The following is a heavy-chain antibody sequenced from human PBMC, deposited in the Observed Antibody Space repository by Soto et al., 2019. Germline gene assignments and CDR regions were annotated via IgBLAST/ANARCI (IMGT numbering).Heavy chain of an antibody. D-gene: IGHD3-3*01. Sequence: QVTLKESGPVLVKPTETLTLTCTVSGFSLSNARMGVSWIRQPPGKALEWLAHIFSNDEKSYSTSLKSRLTISKDTSKSQVVLTMTNMDPADTATYYCARILRSIFGVSYMFDPWGQGTLVTVSS. CDR1: GFSLSNARMG. CDR2: IFSNDEK. V-gene: IGHV2-26*01. CDR3: ARILRSIFGVSYMFDP. J-gene: IGHJ5*02.